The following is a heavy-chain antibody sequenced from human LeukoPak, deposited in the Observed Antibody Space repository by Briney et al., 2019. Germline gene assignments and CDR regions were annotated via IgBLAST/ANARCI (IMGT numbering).Heavy chain of an antibody. Sequence: LPGGSLRLSCAVSGFTVSSNYMSWVRQAPGKGLEWVSVIYSGGNTYYADSVKGRFTISRDNSKNTLYLQMNSLRAEDTAVYYCAGGYNWNDYWGQGTLVTVSS. J-gene: IGHJ4*02. D-gene: IGHD1-20*01. V-gene: IGHV3-53*01. CDR3: AGGYNWNDY. CDR2: IYSGGNT. CDR1: GFTVSSNY.